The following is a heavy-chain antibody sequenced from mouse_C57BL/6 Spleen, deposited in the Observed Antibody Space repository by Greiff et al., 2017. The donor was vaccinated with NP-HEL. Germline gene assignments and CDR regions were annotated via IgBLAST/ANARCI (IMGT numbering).Heavy chain of an antibody. Sequence: VQLQESGAELVRPGTSVKVSCKASGYAFTNYLIEWVKQRPGQGLEWIGVINPGSGGTNYNEKFKGKATLTADKSSSTAYMQLSSLTSEDSAVYICARGDYYGTWFAYWGQGTLVTVSA. D-gene: IGHD1-1*01. V-gene: IGHV1-54*01. CDR3: ARGDYYGTWFAY. CDR2: INPGSGGT. CDR1: GYAFTNYL. J-gene: IGHJ3*01.